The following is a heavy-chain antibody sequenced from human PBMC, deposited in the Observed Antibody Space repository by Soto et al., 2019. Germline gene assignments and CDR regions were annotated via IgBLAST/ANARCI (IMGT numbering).Heavy chain of an antibody. CDR3: ARERGRGGAVAGTFDY. D-gene: IGHD6-19*01. J-gene: IGHJ4*02. CDR1: GFTFSDYY. Sequence: GGSLRLSCAASGFTFSDYYMSWIRQAPGKGLEWVSYISSSSSYTNYADSVKGRFTISRDNAKNSLYLQMNSLRAEDTAVYYCARERGRGGAVAGTFDYWGQGTLVTVSS. V-gene: IGHV3-11*06. CDR2: ISSSSSYT.